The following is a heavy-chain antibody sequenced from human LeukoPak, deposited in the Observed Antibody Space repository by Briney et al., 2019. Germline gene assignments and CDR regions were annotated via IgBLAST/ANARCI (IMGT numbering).Heavy chain of an antibody. J-gene: IGHJ4*02. CDR3: ARVAVLAPSFDY. D-gene: IGHD6-6*01. Sequence: SETLSLTCTVSGGSISSSSYYWGWIRQPPGKGLEWIGSIYYSGSTYYNPSLKSRVTISVDTSKNQFSLKLSSVTAADTAVYYCARVAVLAPSFDYWGQGTLVTVSS. CDR2: IYYSGST. CDR1: GGSISSSSYY. V-gene: IGHV4-39*07.